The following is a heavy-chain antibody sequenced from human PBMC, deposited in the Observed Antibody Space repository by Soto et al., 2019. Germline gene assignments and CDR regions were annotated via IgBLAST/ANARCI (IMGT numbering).Heavy chain of an antibody. CDR2: IYYSGST. Sequence: SETLSLTCTVSGGSISSYYWSWIRQPPGKGLEWIGYIYYSGSTNYNPSLKSRVTISVDTSKNQFSLKLSSVTAADTAVYYCARTYCTNGVCYSVPFDYWGQRTPDTVSS. D-gene: IGHD2-8*01. J-gene: IGHJ4*02. CDR3: ARTYCTNGVCYSVPFDY. V-gene: IGHV4-59*01. CDR1: GGSISSYY.